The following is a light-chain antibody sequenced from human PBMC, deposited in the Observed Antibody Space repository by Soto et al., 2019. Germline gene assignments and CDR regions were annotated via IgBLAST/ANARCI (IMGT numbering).Light chain of an antibody. V-gene: IGKV3-20*01. J-gene: IGKJ3*01. Sequence: ILMTQSPDTLSVSPGERATLSCGAGQTITSRYLAWYQQQPRQAPRLLIYGASSRATGIPDSLSGSASGTEFPLTISRMEPDDFAVYYCQHYGTPFTFGPGTKVDIK. CDR1: QTITSRY. CDR3: QHYGTPFT. CDR2: GAS.